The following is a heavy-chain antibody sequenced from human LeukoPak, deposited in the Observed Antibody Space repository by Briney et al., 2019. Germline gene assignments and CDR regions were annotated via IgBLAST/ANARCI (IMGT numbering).Heavy chain of an antibody. V-gene: IGHV3-23*01. CDR3: AKEVSFIVVVPAVYYFDY. J-gene: IGHJ4*02. D-gene: IGHD2-2*01. CDR2: ISGSGGST. Sequence: PGGSLRLSCAASGFTFSSYAMSWVRQAPGKGLEWVSAISGSGGSTYYADSVKGRFTISRDNSKNTLYLQMNSLRAEDTAVYYCAKEVSFIVVVPAVYYFDYWGQGTLVTVSS. CDR1: GFTFSSYA.